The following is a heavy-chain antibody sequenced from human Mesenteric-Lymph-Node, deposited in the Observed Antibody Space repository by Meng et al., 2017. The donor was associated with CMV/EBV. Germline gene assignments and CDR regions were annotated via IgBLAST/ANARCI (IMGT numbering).Heavy chain of an antibody. CDR2: ISSSSSYI. CDR1: GFNLSRNY. V-gene: IGHV3-21*01. Sequence: GESLKISCAASGFNLSRNYMNWIRQAPGKGLEWVSSISSSSSYIYYADSVKGRFTISRDNAKNSLYLQMNSLRAEDTAVYYCARVLPPYCSSTSCHGMDVWGQGTTVTVSS. J-gene: IGHJ6*02. D-gene: IGHD2-2*01. CDR3: ARVLPPYCSSTSCHGMDV.